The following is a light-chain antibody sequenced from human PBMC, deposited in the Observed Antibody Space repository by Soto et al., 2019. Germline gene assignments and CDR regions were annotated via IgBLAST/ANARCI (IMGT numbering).Light chain of an antibody. CDR1: QSVSKG. J-gene: IGKJ2*03. CDR2: STS. CDR3: QQYYSVSS. V-gene: IGKV1-5*01. Sequence: IQMIQSPSTLSASLGETVTITCRAGQSVSKGLAWYRQKPGQAPVLLIHSTSTLQVGVPSRFSGSGSGTEFTLTSSNLQPDDSATYYCQQYYSVSSFGQGTTLVIE.